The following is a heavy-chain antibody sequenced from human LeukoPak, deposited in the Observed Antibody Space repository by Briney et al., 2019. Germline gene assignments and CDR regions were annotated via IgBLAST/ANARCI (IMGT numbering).Heavy chain of an antibody. CDR1: GYTFTGYY. J-gene: IGHJ5*02. Sequence: ASVKVSCKASGYTFTGYYMHWVRQAPGQGLEWMGWINPNSGGTDYAQKFQGRVTMTRDTSISTAYMELSRLRSDDTAVYFCARGGYYGSGNDFRFDPWGQGTLVTVSS. D-gene: IGHD3-10*01. CDR3: ARGGYYGSGNDFRFDP. V-gene: IGHV1-2*02. CDR2: INPNSGGT.